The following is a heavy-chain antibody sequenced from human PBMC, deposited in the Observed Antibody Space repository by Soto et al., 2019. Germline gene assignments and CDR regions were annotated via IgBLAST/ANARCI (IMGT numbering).Heavy chain of an antibody. J-gene: IGHJ6*02. Sequence: AKVACKASGYTLPSYDSNWVGQDTGQGLEGMGWMNPNSGNTGDAQKFQGRVTITADESTSTAYMELSSLRSEDTAVYYCAREGGKGGGDASPYYYGMDVWGQGTTVTV. CDR2: MNPNSGNT. CDR3: AREGGKGGGDASPYYYGMDV. D-gene: IGHD2-21*02. V-gene: IGHV1-8*01. CDR1: GYTLPSYD.